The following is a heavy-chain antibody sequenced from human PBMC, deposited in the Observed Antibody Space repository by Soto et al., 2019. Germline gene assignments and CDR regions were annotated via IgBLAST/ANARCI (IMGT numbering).Heavy chain of an antibody. D-gene: IGHD3-22*01. CDR3: TSGTSGSSGPLY. CDR2: IYYSGST. Sequence: PSETLSLTCTVSGGSITSSSYYWGWIRQPPGKGLEWIGSIYYSGSTYYNPSLKGRFTISRHNSKNTLYLQMNSLRAEDTAVYYCTSGTSGSSGPLYWGQETLVTVSS. V-gene: IGHV4-39*01. CDR1: GGSITSSSYY. J-gene: IGHJ4*02.